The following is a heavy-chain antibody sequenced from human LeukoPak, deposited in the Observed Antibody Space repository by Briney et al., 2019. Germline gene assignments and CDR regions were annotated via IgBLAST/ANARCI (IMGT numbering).Heavy chain of an antibody. V-gene: IGHV3-30-3*01. CDR3: ARERRIAAAGTSFDY. D-gene: IGHD6-13*01. J-gene: IGHJ4*02. Sequence: GGSLRLSCAASGFTFSSYAMHWVRQAPGKGLEWVAVISYDRSNKYYADSVKGRFTISKDNSKNTLYLQMNSLRAEDTAVYYCARERRIAAAGTSFDYWGQGTLVTVSS. CDR2: ISYDRSNK. CDR1: GFTFSSYA.